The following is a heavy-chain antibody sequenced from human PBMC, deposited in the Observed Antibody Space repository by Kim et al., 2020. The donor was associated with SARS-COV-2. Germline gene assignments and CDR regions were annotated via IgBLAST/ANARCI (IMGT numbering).Heavy chain of an antibody. CDR3: AKDYSYYDSSGYPDY. Sequence: DSVKGRFTISRNNSKNTLYLKMNGLRAEDTAVYYCAKDYSYYDSSGYPDYWGQGTLVTVSS. J-gene: IGHJ4*02. D-gene: IGHD3-22*01. V-gene: IGHV3-33*06.